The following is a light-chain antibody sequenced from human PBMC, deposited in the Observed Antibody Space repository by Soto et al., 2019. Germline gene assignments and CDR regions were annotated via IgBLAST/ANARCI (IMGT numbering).Light chain of an antibody. V-gene: IGLV2-14*01. CDR1: SSDVGGYKY. CDR2: EVS. Sequence: QSALTQPASVSGSPGQSITISCTGTSSDVGGYKYVSWYQQHPGKAPKLMIYEVSNRPSGVSNRFSGSKSGNMASLTISGLQAEDEADSYCSSYTSSSPCVFGTGTKLTVL. J-gene: IGLJ1*01. CDR3: SSYTSSSPCV.